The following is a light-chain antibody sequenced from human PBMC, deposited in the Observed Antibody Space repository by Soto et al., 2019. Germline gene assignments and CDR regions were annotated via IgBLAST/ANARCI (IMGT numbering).Light chain of an antibody. CDR3: QSYDSYRSDVV. CDR2: GNA. V-gene: IGLV1-40*01. Sequence: QSVLTQPPSVSGAPGQRVTISCTGSSSNIGAGYDVPWYQQLPGTAPKLLIYGNANRPSGVPDRFSGSKSGTSASLAITGLQAEDEADYYCQSYDSYRSDVVFGGGTKVTVL. J-gene: IGLJ2*01. CDR1: SSNIGAGYD.